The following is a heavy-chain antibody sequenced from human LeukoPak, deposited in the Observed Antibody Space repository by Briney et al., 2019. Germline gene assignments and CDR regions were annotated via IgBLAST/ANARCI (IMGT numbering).Heavy chain of an antibody. CDR2: IYTSGST. CDR3: ARDYYDSSGYYGRGGYYYMDV. Sequence: SETLSLTCTVSGGSTSSYYWSWIRQPAGKGLEWIGRIYTSGSTNHNPSLKSRVTISVDKSKNQLSLKLSSVTAADTAVYYCARDYYDSSGYYGRGGYYYMDVWGKGTTVTVSS. D-gene: IGHD3-22*01. J-gene: IGHJ6*03. CDR1: GGSTSSYY. V-gene: IGHV4-4*07.